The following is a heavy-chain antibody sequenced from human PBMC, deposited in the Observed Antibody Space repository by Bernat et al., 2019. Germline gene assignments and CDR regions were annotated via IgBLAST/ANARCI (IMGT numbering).Heavy chain of an antibody. D-gene: IGHD3-22*01. Sequence: VQLVQSGAEAKKPGSSVKVSCKASGGTFSSYAISWVRQAPGQGLEWMGWINPNSGGTNYAQKFQGRVTMTRDTSISTAYMELSRLRSDDTAVYYCARDSDGITMVVGFWGQGTLVTVSS. J-gene: IGHJ4*02. CDR3: ARDSDGITMVVGF. CDR2: INPNSGGT. CDR1: GGTFSSYA. V-gene: IGHV1-2*02.